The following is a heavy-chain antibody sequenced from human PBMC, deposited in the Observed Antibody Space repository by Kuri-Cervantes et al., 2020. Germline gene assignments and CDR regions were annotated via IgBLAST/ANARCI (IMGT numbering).Heavy chain of an antibody. J-gene: IGHJ4*02. CDR2: IYSGGST. Sequence: GESLKISCAASGFTVSSNYMSWVRQAPGKGLEWVSVIYSGGSTYYADSVKGRFIISRDNSKNTLYLQMNSLRAEDTAVYYCARDYSSGWLYGPRIDYWGQGTLVTVSS. V-gene: IGHV3-66*01. CDR3: ARDYSSGWLYGPRIDY. D-gene: IGHD6-19*01. CDR1: GFTVSSNY.